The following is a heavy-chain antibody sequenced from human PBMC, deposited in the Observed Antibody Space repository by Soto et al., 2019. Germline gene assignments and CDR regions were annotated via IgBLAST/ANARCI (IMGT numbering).Heavy chain of an antibody. CDR1: GFTFSNAW. Sequence: GGSLRLSWAASGFTFSNAWMNWVRQAPGKGLEWVGRIKSKTDGGTTDYAAPVKGRFTISRDDSKNTLYLQMNSLKTEDTAVYYCTTDPEHVDIVATSGVADYWGQGTLVTVSS. V-gene: IGHV3-15*07. CDR3: TTDPEHVDIVATSGVADY. J-gene: IGHJ4*02. D-gene: IGHD5-12*01. CDR2: IKSKTDGGTT.